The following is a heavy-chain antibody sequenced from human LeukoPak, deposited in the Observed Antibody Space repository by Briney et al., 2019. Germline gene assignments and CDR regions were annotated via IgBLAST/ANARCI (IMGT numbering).Heavy chain of an antibody. V-gene: IGHV3-23*01. Sequence: PGGSLRLSCAASGFTFSSYAMSWVRQAPGKGLEWVSAISGSGGSTYYADSVKGRFTISRDNSKNTLYLQMNSLRAEDTAVYYCAKLGEINYCDSGSYYYWGQGTLVTVSS. CDR2: ISGSGGST. D-gene: IGHD3-10*01. CDR1: GFTFSSYA. CDR3: AKLGEINYCDSGSYYY. J-gene: IGHJ4*02.